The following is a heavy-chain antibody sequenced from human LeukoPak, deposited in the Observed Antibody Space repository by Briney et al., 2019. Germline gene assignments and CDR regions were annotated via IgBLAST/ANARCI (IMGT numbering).Heavy chain of an antibody. Sequence: AGGSLRLSCAASGFTFSSYAMNWVRQAPGKGLEWVAVISYDGSNKYYADSVKGRFTISRDNSKNTLYLQMNSLRAEDTAVYYCARYYYDSSGSYYFDYWGQGTLVTVSS. D-gene: IGHD3-22*01. CDR1: GFTFSSYA. J-gene: IGHJ4*02. CDR3: ARYYYDSSGSYYFDY. V-gene: IGHV3-30*04. CDR2: ISYDGSNK.